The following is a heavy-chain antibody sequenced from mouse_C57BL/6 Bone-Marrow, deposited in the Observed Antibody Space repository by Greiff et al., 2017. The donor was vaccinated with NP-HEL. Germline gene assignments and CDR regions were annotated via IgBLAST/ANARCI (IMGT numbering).Heavy chain of an antibody. D-gene: IGHD2-2*01. V-gene: IGHV1-62-2*01. Sequence: VKLVESGAELVKPGASVKLSCKASGYTFTEYTIHWVKQRSGQGLEWIGWFYPGSGSIKYNEKFKDKATLTADKSSSTVYMELSRLTSEDSAVYFCARHEGRYYGYSYAMDYWGQGTSVTVSS. J-gene: IGHJ4*01. CDR1: GYTFTEYT. CDR3: ARHEGRYYGYSYAMDY. CDR2: FYPGSGSI.